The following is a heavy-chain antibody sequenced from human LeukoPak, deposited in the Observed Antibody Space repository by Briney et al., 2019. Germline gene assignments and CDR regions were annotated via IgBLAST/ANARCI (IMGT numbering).Heavy chain of an antibody. Sequence: GASVKVSCKASGYTFTGYYMHWVRQAPGQGLEWMGWISAYNGNTNYAQKPQGRVTMTTDTSTSTAYMELRSLRSDDTAVYYCASTQQLVRDYYYYMDVWGKGTTVTVSS. J-gene: IGHJ6*03. V-gene: IGHV1-18*04. CDR3: ASTQQLVRDYYYYMDV. CDR1: GYTFTGYY. CDR2: ISAYNGNT. D-gene: IGHD6-6*01.